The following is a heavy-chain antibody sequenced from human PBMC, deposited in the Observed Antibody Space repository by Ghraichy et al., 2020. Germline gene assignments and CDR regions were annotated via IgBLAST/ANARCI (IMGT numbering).Heavy chain of an antibody. Sequence: GGSLRLSCSASGFTFSSYGMYWVRQAPGKGLEYVSAIRNDGSSTYYADSVKGRFTISRDNSKNTVNLQMSSLRPEDTAVYYCVKVERDGTVPYFDYWGQGTLVTVSS. CDR3: VKVERDGTVPYFDY. D-gene: IGHD4-17*01. J-gene: IGHJ4*02. CDR2: IRNDGSST. V-gene: IGHV3-64D*09. CDR1: GFTFSSYG.